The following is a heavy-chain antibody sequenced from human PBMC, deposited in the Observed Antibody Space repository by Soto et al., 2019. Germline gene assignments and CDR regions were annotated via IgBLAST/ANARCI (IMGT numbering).Heavy chain of an antibody. D-gene: IGHD3-10*01. CDR2: ISYDGRNQ. CDR1: GFIFSSYA. Sequence: QVQLVESGGGVVQPGRSLRLSCAASGFIFSSYAMHWVRQAPGKGLEWVAVISYDGRNQYYADSVKGRFTISRDNSKNTLYLQMTSLRAEDTAVYYCARDRGGMGPTVALDIWGQGTMVTVAS. J-gene: IGHJ3*02. CDR3: ARDRGGMGPTVALDI. V-gene: IGHV3-30*04.